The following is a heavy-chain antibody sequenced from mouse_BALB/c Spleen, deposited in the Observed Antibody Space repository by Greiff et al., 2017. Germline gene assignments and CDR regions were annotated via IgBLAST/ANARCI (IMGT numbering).Heavy chain of an antibody. CDR3: ARQRTGTLDY. J-gene: IGHJ2*01. V-gene: IGHV5-6*01. Sequence: VQLKESGGDLVKPGGSLKLSCAASGFTFSSYGMSWVRQTPDKRLEWVATISSGGSYTYYPDSVKGRFTISRDNAKNTLYLQMSSLKSEDTAMYYCARQRTGTLDYWGQGTTLTVSS. D-gene: IGHD4-1*01. CDR2: ISSGGSYT. CDR1: GFTFSSYG.